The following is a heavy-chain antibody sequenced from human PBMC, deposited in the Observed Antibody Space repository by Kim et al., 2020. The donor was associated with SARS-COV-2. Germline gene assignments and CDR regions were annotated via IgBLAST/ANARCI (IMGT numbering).Heavy chain of an antibody. CDR2: IFHYGGT. CDR1: YYSITSNYY. J-gene: IGHJ4*02. CDR3: RREIAGTTVDY. V-gene: IGHV4-38-2*02. D-gene: IGHD4-17*01. Sequence: SETLSLTCTVSYYSITSNYYWGWIRQPPGKGLEWIGSIFHYGGTYNNPSLKSRGTISVDTSKNQFSLMMNYVTAADTAVYYGRREIAGTTVDYWGQGILVTVSS.